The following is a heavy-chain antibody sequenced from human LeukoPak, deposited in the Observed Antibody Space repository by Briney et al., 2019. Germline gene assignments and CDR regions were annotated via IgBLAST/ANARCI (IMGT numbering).Heavy chain of an antibody. Sequence: GGSLRLSSAASGFTFTSNTMTGVPHAPGKGLECVSSISSSSSYIYYADSVKGRFTSSRDNAKNSLYLQMNRLRAEDTAVYYCARDLDDAFDIWGQGTMVTVSS. V-gene: IGHV3-21*01. CDR1: GFTFTSNT. J-gene: IGHJ3*02. CDR3: ARDLDDAFDI. CDR2: ISSSSSYI.